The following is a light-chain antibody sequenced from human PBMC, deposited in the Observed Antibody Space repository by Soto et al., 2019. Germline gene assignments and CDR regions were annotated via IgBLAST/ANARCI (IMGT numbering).Light chain of an antibody. CDR3: QYDHS. J-gene: IGKJ2*01. CDR1: QSVSNW. V-gene: IGKV1-5*01. CDR2: DAS. Sequence: NQIPQSPAPRPGSVGAGVTITCRASQSVSNWLAWYQQKPGKAPKLLIYDASNLETGVPSRCSGSGSGTNFTLTSSRLQPDDFATYYCQYDHSVGQGTKVDIK.